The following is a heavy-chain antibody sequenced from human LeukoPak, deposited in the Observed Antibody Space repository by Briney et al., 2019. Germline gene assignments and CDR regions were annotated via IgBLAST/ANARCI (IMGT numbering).Heavy chain of an antibody. J-gene: IGHJ4*02. Sequence: GGSLRLSCAASGFTFSSYAMNWVRQAPGKGLEWVASISGSGDRTYYADSVNGRFTISRDNSKNTLYLQMNSLRAEDTAIYYCAKGGPYSSSWGGKFDHWGQGTLVTVSS. D-gene: IGHD6-13*01. CDR1: GFTFSSYA. CDR3: AKGGPYSSSWGGKFDH. V-gene: IGHV3-23*01. CDR2: ISGSGDRT.